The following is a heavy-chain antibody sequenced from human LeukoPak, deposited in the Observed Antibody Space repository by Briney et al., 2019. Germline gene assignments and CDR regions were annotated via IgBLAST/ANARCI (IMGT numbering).Heavy chain of an antibody. V-gene: IGHV1-58*02. Sequence: GTSVKVSCKASGFTFTSSAMQWVRQARGQRLEWIGWIVVGSGSTNYAQKFQERVTITRDMSTSTAYMELSSLRSEDTAVYYCAAGGNTRDDAFDIWGQGTMVTVSS. CDR1: GFTFTSSA. D-gene: IGHD4-23*01. J-gene: IGHJ3*02. CDR2: IVVGSGST. CDR3: AAGGNTRDDAFDI.